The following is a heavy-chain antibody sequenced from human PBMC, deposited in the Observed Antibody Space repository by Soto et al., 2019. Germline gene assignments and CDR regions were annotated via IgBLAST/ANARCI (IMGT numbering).Heavy chain of an antibody. CDR1: GFSFVNYA. J-gene: IGHJ4*02. D-gene: IGHD6-19*01. Sequence: GGSLRLSCAASGFSFVNYAMNWVRQAPGKGLEWVSGLSGSGTSTYCADSVKGRFTISRDNSRDTLFLQMNSLTADDTAVYYCAKATTNGGWFNPFDSWGQGALVTVSS. CDR2: LSGSGTST. CDR3: AKATTNGGWFNPFDS. V-gene: IGHV3-23*01.